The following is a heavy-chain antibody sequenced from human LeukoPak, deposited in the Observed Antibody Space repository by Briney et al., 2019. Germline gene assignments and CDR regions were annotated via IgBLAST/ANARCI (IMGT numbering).Heavy chain of an antibody. Sequence: GGSLRLSCAASGFTFSSYCMSWVRQAPGKGLGWAANIKQDESEKYYVDSVKGRFTISRDNAKNSLYLQMNNLRAEDTAVYYCARALDSSSSRYQAFEYWGQGTLVTVSS. V-gene: IGHV3-7*01. CDR1: GFTFSSYC. CDR3: ARALDSSSSRYQAFEY. CDR2: IKQDESEK. J-gene: IGHJ4*02. D-gene: IGHD2-2*01.